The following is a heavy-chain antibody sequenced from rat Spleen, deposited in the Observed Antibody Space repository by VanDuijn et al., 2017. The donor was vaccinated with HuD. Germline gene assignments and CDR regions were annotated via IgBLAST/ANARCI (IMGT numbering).Heavy chain of an antibody. J-gene: IGHJ3*01. CDR3: ARDYGRFGY. CDR2: ISGNSGTI. V-gene: IGHV5-34*01. Sequence: EVQLVKSGGGLVQPGRSLQLSCVASGFTFSDYGMNWIRQPPGKGLEWIAYISGNSGTIYYADTVKGRFTISRENAKNTLYLRLSSLRSEDTALYYCARDYGRFGYWGQGTLVTVSS. CDR1: GFTFSDYG. D-gene: IGHD1-11*01.